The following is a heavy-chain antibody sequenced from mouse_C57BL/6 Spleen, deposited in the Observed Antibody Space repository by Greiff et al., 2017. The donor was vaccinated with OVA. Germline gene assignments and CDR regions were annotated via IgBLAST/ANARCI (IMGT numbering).Heavy chain of an antibody. CDR3: ARSFITTVGPYAMDY. V-gene: IGHV1-26*01. D-gene: IGHD1-1*01. CDR1: GYTFTDYY. Sequence: EVQLQQSGPELVKPGASVMISCKASGYTFTDYYMNWVKQSHGKSLEWIGDINPNNGGTSYNQKFKGKATLTVDKSSSTAYMELRSLTSEDSAVYYCARSFITTVGPYAMDYWGQGTSVTVSS. J-gene: IGHJ4*01. CDR2: INPNNGGT.